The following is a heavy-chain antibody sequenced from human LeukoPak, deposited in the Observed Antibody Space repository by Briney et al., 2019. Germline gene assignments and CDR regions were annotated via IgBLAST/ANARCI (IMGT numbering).Heavy chain of an antibody. V-gene: IGHV4-39*07. CDR2: IYHSGST. CDR3: ARCISYGSGNWFDP. J-gene: IGHJ5*02. D-gene: IGHD3-10*01. CDR1: GGSISSGSYY. Sequence: SETLSLXCTVSGGSISSGSYYWSWIRQPPGKGLEWIGSIYHSGSTYYNPSLKSRVTISVDTSKNQFSLKLSSVTAADTAVSYCARCISYGSGNWFDPWGQGTLVTVSS.